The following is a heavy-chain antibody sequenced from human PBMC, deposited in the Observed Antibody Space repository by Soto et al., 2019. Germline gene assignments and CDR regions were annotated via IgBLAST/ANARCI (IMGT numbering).Heavy chain of an antibody. V-gene: IGHV1-46*01. Sequence: ASVNVSCNASGYTFTSYYMRWVRQAPGQGLEWMGIINPSGGSTSYAQKFQGRVTMTRDTSTSTVYMELSSLRSEDTAVYYCARDQTSVTMIVVVMEGTAFDIWGQGTLITFSS. CDR2: INPSGGST. D-gene: IGHD3-22*01. J-gene: IGHJ3*02. CDR1: GYTFTSYY. CDR3: ARDQTSVTMIVVVMEGTAFDI.